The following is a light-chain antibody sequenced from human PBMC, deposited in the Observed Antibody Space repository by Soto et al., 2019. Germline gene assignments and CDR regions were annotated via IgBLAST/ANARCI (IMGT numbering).Light chain of an antibody. CDR1: QSVTNNY. V-gene: IGKV3-20*01. J-gene: IGKJ3*01. CDR2: GTS. Sequence: EIVLAQSPGTLSLSPGERATLSCRASQSVTNNYLAWYQQKPGQSPRLLIYGTSTRATRIPDRFSGSGSGTDFHLTIRRLEPEDFAVSYCQQYARSTRTFGPRTKMDMK. CDR3: QQYARSTRT.